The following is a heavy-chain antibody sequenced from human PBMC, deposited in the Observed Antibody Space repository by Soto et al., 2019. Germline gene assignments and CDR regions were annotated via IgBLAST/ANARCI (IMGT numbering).Heavy chain of an antibody. Sequence: SETLSLTCTVAGRSISSSSYYWGWIRQPPGKGLEWIGSIYYSGSTYYNPSLKSRVTISVDTSKNQFSLKLSSVTAADTAVYYCARHDHIGGEGPPDSRTWYEYYWCQGTLLTVSS. V-gene: IGHV4-39*01. J-gene: IGHJ4*02. CDR3: ARHDHIGGEGPPDSRTWYEYY. D-gene: IGHD6-13*01. CDR2: IYYSGST. CDR1: GRSISSSSYY.